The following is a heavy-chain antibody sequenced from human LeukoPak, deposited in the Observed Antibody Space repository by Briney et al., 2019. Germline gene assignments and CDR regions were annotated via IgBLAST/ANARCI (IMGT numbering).Heavy chain of an antibody. CDR1: GYSISSVYF. Sequence: SETLSLTCTVSGYSISSVYFWGWIRQPPGKGLEWIGSIYYSGNTYYNPSLKSRVTISVDTSKNQFSLRLSSVTAADTAVYYCARVGQLAFDYWGQGTLVTVSS. J-gene: IGHJ4*02. V-gene: IGHV4-38-2*02. D-gene: IGHD6-13*01. CDR3: ARVGQLAFDY. CDR2: IYYSGNT.